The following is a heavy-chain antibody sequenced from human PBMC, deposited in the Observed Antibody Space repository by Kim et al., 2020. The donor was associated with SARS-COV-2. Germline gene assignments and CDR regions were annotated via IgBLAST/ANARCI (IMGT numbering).Heavy chain of an antibody. CDR3: VRGRTGTYGGYYSAWNY. D-gene: IGHD3-22*01. Sequence: GGSLRLSCAASGFTLSDYSMNWVRQAPGKGLEWVSYVSSTGSTIYYADSVKGRFTISRDNAKNSLYLQMNSLRDEDTAIYYCVRGRTGTYGGYYSAWNYWGQGTLVTVSS. V-gene: IGHV3-48*02. CDR2: VSSTGSTI. J-gene: IGHJ4*02. CDR1: GFTLSDYS.